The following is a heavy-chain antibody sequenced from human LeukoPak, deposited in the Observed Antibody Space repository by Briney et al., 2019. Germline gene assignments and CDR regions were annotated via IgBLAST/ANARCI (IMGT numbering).Heavy chain of an antibody. J-gene: IGHJ4*02. CDR1: GYTFTGHY. CDR2: LNPSTGGT. CDR3: AKEESYYGSGSYDY. D-gene: IGHD3-10*01. V-gene: IGHV1-2*06. Sequence: ASLKVSCKASGYTFTGHYLHWVRQAPGRRLEWMGRLNPSTGGTKYAQKFQGRVTMTRDTSISTAYMELSRLTSDDTAVYYCAKEESYYGSGSYDYWGQGTLVTVSS.